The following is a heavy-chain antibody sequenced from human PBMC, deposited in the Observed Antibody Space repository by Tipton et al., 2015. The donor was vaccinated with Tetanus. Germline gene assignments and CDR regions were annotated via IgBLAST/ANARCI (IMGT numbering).Heavy chain of an antibody. CDR1: GDSISRGGSF. CDR2: IYQTGST. Sequence: TLSLTCTVSGDSISRGGSFWSWIRQHPEKGLEWIGYIYQTGSTYFNPSLSSRLTMSFKMSKNQFSLKLTSVTAADTAVYYCARANYDFPKKGPFDSWGQGTLVIVSS. CDR3: ARANYDFPKKGPFDS. J-gene: IGHJ4*02. V-gene: IGHV4-31*03. D-gene: IGHD3-3*01.